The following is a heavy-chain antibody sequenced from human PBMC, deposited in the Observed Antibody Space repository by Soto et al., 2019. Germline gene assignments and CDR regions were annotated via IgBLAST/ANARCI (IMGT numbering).Heavy chain of an antibody. J-gene: IGHJ4*02. Sequence: QVQLRESGSGLVKPLETLSLTCGVSGGSLSGATYSWNWIRQPPGKGLEWIAYIFPSGTTYYNPSLKSRVTISIDVSKNQFSLSLRSLTAADTAVYYCARSREFDYWSQGTLVTVSS. V-gene: IGHV4-30-2*01. CDR3: ARSREFDY. CDR2: IFPSGTT. CDR1: GGSLSGATYS.